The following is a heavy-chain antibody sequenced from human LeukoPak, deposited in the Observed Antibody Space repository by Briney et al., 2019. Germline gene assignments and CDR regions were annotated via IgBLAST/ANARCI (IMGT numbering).Heavy chain of an antibody. CDR3: ARVRYRLAETYIDY. CDR2: INPNSGDT. CDR1: GYIFTGYY. Sequence: GASVKVSCKASGYIFTGYYMHWVRRAPGQGLEWMGWINPNSGDTNYAQKFQGRVTMTRDTSISTAYMELSRLRSDDTVVYYCARVRYRLAETYIDYWGQGTLVTVSS. J-gene: IGHJ4*02. D-gene: IGHD3-16*01. V-gene: IGHV1-2*02.